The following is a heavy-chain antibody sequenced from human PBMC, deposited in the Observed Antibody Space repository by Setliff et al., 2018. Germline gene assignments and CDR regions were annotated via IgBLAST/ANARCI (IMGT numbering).Heavy chain of an antibody. CDR2: VYYTGTT. J-gene: IGHJ3*02. Sequence: SETLSLTCTVSGGSINNYYWSWIRQAPGKGLEWVGYVYYTGTTNYSPSLKGRVIISVDASKNRLSLQLNSVTPADTAVYYCARGRMRGSCSGPSCTYDPFDIWGQGTPVTVSS. V-gene: IGHV4-59*01. CDR1: GGSINNYY. D-gene: IGHD2-2*01. CDR3: ARGRMRGSCSGPSCTYDPFDI.